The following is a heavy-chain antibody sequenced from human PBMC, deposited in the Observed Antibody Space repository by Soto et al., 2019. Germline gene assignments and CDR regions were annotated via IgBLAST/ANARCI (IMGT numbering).Heavy chain of an antibody. Sequence: QVQLVQSGAEVKKSGASVKVSCKASGYTFTSHDINWVRQATGQGLEWMGWMNTNRGNTGYAQKFPGRVTMTRNTSISTAYMELSSLRSEDTAVYYCARWDYGDYARFDYWGQGTLVTVSS. V-gene: IGHV1-8*01. J-gene: IGHJ4*02. CDR2: MNTNRGNT. D-gene: IGHD4-17*01. CDR1: GYTFTSHD. CDR3: ARWDYGDYARFDY.